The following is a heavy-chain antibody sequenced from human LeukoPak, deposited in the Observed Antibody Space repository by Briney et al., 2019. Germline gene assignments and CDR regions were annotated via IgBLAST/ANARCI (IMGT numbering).Heavy chain of an antibody. CDR3: ARFGIAAAGTFGY. CDR2: INHSGST. Sequence: SETLSLTCAIYAGSFSGYYWTWIRQPPGKGLEWIGEINHSGSTNYNPSLKSRVTISVDTSKNQFSLKLSSVTAADTAVYYCARFGIAAAGTFGYWGQGTLVTVSS. V-gene: IGHV4-34*01. D-gene: IGHD6-13*01. CDR1: AGSFSGYY. J-gene: IGHJ4*02.